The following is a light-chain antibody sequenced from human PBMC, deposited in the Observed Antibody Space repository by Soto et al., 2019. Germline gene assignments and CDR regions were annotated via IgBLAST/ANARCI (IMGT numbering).Light chain of an antibody. CDR2: KAS. Sequence: DIEITQTPSFVSASLGDRVTIPCRASQGISSWLACYQQKPGKATKLLIYKASSLESGVPSRFSGSGSGTEFTLTISSLQPDDFADYYCQQYNSYYLYTFGQGTKV. J-gene: IGKJ2*01. V-gene: IGKV1-5*03. CDR1: QGISSW. CDR3: QQYNSYYLYT.